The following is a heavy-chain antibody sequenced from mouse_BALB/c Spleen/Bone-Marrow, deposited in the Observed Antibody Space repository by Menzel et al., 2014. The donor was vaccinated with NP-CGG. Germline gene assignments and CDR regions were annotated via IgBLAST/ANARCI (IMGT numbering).Heavy chain of an antibody. D-gene: IGHD2-3*01. CDR2: INPDSSTI. J-gene: IGHJ3*01. V-gene: IGHV4-1*02. CDR1: GFDFSGFW. Sequence: EVKLVESGGGLVQPGGSLRLSWAASGFDFSGFWMGWVRQAPGKGLEWIGEINPDSSTINYTPSLKDRFIISRDNAKNTLYLQMNKVRSEDTALYYCGRLGYYGCFAYWGQGTLVSVSA. CDR3: GRLGYYGCFAY.